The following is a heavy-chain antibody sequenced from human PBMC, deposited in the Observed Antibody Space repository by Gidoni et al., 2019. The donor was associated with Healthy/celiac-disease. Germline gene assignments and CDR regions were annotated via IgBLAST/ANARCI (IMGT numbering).Heavy chain of an antibody. D-gene: IGHD6-6*01. J-gene: IGHJ1*01. V-gene: IGHV3-30-3*01. CDR1: GLNFCSYA. CDR2: ISYDGSNK. Sequence: QVQLVESGVDVVQPGRSLRLSCAASGLNFCSYAMHWVRQAPGKGLEWVAVISYDGSNKYYADSVKGRFTSSRDNSKNALYLQMNSLRAEDTAVYYCARVKAARTTLEYFQHWGQGTLVTVSS. CDR3: ARVKAARTTLEYFQH.